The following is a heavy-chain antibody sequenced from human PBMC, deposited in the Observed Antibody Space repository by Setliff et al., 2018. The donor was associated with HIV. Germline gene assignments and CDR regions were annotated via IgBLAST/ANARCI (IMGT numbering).Heavy chain of an antibody. Sequence: ASVKVSCKASGYTFINYDINWVRQATGQGLEWMGWMNPKSGNTGYAQKFQGRVTMTRNTSISTAYMELNNLRSDDTAVYFCARGALLAVFDFDHWGHGTLVTVSS. CDR2: MNPKSGNT. CDR1: GYTFINYD. CDR3: ARGALLAVFDFDH. V-gene: IGHV1-8*02. D-gene: IGHD3-10*01. J-gene: IGHJ4*01.